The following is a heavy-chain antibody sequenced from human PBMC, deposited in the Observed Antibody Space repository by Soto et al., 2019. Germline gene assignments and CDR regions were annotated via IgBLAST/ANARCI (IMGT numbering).Heavy chain of an antibody. CDR1: GLDFSGSK. J-gene: IGHJ4*02. Sequence: GSLRLSCTADGLDFSGSKMNCFRLAPGKGLEWVAFITGSGGFMFHADSVKGRFSISRDNAKNSLFLEMSDLAADDTGVYYCAKVAPFILGSPFWGQGTLVTVSS. CDR2: ITGSGGFM. CDR3: AKVAPFILGSPF. V-gene: IGHV3-48*03. D-gene: IGHD2-21*01.